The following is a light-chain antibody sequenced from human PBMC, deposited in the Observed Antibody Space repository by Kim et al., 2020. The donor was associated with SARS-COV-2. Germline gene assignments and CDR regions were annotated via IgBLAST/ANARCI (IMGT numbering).Light chain of an antibody. V-gene: IGLV3-19*01. CDR1: SLRKYY. J-gene: IGLJ2*01. CDR3: NSRDTSNFVI. CDR2: GKN. Sequence: SSELTQDPAVSVALGQTVRITCQGDSLRKYYASWYQQKPGQAPVLLISGKNNRPSGIPDRFSGSSSGNTASLTIAGAQAEDEADYYCNSRDTSNFVIFGGGTKVTVL.